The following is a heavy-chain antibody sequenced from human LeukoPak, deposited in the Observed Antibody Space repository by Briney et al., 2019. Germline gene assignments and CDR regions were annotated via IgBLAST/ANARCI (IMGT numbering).Heavy chain of an antibody. D-gene: IGHD3-10*01. CDR3: ASHNGSGSYASDY. V-gene: IGHV1-69*02. Sequence: ASVKVSCKASGGTFSSYTLSWVRQAPGQGLEWMGRIVPILGLANYAQKFQGRVAITADKSTSTAYMELSSLRSEDTAVYYCASHNGSGSYASDYWGQGTLVTVSS. CDR2: IVPILGLA. J-gene: IGHJ4*02. CDR1: GGTFSSYT.